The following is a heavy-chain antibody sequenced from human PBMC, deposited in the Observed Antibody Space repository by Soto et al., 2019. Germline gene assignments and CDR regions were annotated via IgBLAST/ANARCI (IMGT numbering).Heavy chain of an antibody. D-gene: IGHD3-10*01. V-gene: IGHV4-34*01. CDR3: ARGEAYYHGSGSPRLTLDP. CDR1: VGSFSDYY. Sequence: SETLSLTCAVYVGSFSDYYWTWIRQPPGKGLEWIGEINHSGSTNYNPSLKSRVTISVDTSKNQFSLKVTSVTAADTAVYYCARGEAYYHGSGSPRLTLDPLVQGTLVT. J-gene: IGHJ5*02. CDR2: INHSGST.